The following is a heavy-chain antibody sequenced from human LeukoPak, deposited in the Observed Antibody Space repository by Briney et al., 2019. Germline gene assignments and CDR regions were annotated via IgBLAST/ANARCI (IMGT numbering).Heavy chain of an antibody. J-gene: IGHJ5*02. CDR2: IYYSGST. CDR3: ARDLQNWFDP. CDR1: GGSISSYY. V-gene: IGHV4-59*01. Sequence: PSETLSLTCTVSGGSISSYYWSWIRQPPGKGLEWIGYIYYSGSTNYNPSLKGRVTISVDTSKNQFSLKLSSVTAADTAVYYCARDLQNWFDPWGQGTLVTVSS.